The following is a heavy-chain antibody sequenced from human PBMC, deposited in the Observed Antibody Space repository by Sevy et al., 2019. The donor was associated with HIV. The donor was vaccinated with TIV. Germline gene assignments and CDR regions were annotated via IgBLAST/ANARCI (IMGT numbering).Heavy chain of an antibody. CDR3: ARDGGTLTTPGSFDI. CDR1: GGSISSGVYS. J-gene: IGHJ3*02. D-gene: IGHD3-16*01. Sequence: SETLSLTCAVSGGSISSGVYSWNWIRQPPGKGLEWIGYIFPTGNTFYNPSLKSPVTVSLDKSENKFYLRLSSVTAADTAVYSCARDGGTLTTPGSFDIWGQGTMVTVSS. V-gene: IGHV4-30-2*01. CDR2: IFPTGNT.